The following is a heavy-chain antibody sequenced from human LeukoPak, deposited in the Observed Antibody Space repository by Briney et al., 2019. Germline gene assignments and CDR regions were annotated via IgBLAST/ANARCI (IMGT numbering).Heavy chain of an antibody. J-gene: IGHJ6*03. CDR3: ARGRYCSGGSCPVWYYYYTDV. D-gene: IGHD2-15*01. Sequence: GRSLRLSCAASGFIFSNYPMHWIRQAPGKGLERVAVIWYDGSNKYYADSVKGRFTISRDNSKNTLYLQMNSLRAEDTAVYYCARGRYCSGGSCPVWYYYYTDVWGKGTTVTVSS. CDR2: IWYDGSNK. CDR1: GFIFSNYP. V-gene: IGHV3-33*01.